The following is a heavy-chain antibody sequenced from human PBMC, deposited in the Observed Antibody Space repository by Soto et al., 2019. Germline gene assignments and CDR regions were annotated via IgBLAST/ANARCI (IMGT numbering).Heavy chain of an antibody. D-gene: IGHD1-26*01. CDR3: AREDGIVGATSAFDY. CDR2: INGRGNYI. CDR1: GFTFSTYN. V-gene: IGHV3-21*01. Sequence: ESGGGLVKPGGSLRLSCAASGFTFSTYNMNWVRQAPGKGLDWVSSINGRGNYIYYTDAVKGRFTISRDNAKTSLYLQMNSLRAEDTAVYYCAREDGIVGATSAFDYWGQGTLVTVSS. J-gene: IGHJ4*02.